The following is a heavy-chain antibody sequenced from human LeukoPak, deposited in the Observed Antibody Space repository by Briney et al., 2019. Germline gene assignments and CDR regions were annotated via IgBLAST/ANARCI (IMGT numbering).Heavy chain of an antibody. CDR2: IYYSGST. V-gene: IGHV4-39*01. D-gene: IGHD6-6*01. Sequence: SETLSLTCTVSGGSFSSSSYYWGWIRQPPGKGLEWIGSIYYSGSTYYNPSLKSRVTISVDTSKNQFSLKLSSVTAADTAVYYCARRRWGAQLVRQEFYFDYWGQGTLVTVSS. CDR1: GGSFSSSSYY. J-gene: IGHJ4*02. CDR3: ARRRWGAQLVRQEFYFDY.